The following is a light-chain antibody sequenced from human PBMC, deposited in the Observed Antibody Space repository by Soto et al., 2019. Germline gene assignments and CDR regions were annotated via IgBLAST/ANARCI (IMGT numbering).Light chain of an antibody. CDR1: QSISSY. CDR2: AAS. Sequence: DIQMTQSPSSLSASVGDRVTITCRASQSISSYLNWYQQKPGEAPKLLIYAASSLQSGVPSRFSGSGSGTDFTLTISSLQPEDFATYYCQQSYSTPRFTFGPGTKVDIK. J-gene: IGKJ3*01. V-gene: IGKV1-39*01. CDR3: QQSYSTPRFT.